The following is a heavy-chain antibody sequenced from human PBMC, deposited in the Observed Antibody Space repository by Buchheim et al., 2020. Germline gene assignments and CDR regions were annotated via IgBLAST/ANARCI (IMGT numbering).Heavy chain of an antibody. Sequence: QVQLQQWGAGLLKPSETLSLTCAVYGGSFSGYYWSWIRQPPGKGLEWIGEINHSGSTNYNPSLKSRVTISVDTSKNQFSLKLSSVTAADTAVYYCARGVRCSSTSCSKYYYYYYMDVWGKGTT. CDR3: ARGVRCSSTSCSKYYYYYYMDV. J-gene: IGHJ6*03. V-gene: IGHV4-34*01. CDR2: INHSGST. CDR1: GGSFSGYY. D-gene: IGHD2-2*01.